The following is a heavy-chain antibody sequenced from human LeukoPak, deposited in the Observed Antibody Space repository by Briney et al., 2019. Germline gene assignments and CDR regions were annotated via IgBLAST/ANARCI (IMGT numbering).Heavy chain of an antibody. D-gene: IGHD6-13*01. CDR2: ISWNSGFI. CDR3: VKSTHRTSWYDDWFDP. J-gene: IGHJ5*02. CDR1: GFTFDDYA. V-gene: IGHV3-9*01. Sequence: GGSLRLSCAASGFTFDDYAMHWFRQAPGKGLEWVSGISWNSGFIGYADSVKGRFTISGDNAKNSLYLQMNSLRAQDTVLYYCVKSTHRTSWYDDWFDPWGQGTLVTVSS.